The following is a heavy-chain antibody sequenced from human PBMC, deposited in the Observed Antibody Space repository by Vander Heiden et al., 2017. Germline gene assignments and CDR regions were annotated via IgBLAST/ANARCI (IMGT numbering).Heavy chain of an antibody. CDR2: ISVYNGNT. J-gene: IGHJ4*02. D-gene: IGHD6-19*01. CDR3: ARDLRGSSGSDYMGPGGY. Sequence: QVQLVQSGAEGKKPGASVKVACKASGYTFTSYGISWVRQAPGQGLEWMGWISVYNGNTKYVQNLQGRVTMTTDTSTSTAYMELRSLRSDDTAVYYCARDLRGSSGSDYMGPGGYWGQGTLVTVSS. V-gene: IGHV1-18*01. CDR1: GYTFTSYG.